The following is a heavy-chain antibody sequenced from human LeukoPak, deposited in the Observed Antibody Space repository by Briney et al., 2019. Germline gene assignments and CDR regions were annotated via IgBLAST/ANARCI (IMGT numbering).Heavy chain of an antibody. D-gene: IGHD2-2*01. CDR2: ISYDGSNK. Sequence: AGGSLRLSCPPSGFTFSSYGVHGSPRAPGRGREGGTVISYDGSNKYYADSVKGRFTISRDNSKNTLYLQMNSLRAEDTAVYYCAKRIASSTSCCDFDYWGQGTLVTVSS. J-gene: IGHJ4*02. CDR3: AKRIASSTSCCDFDY. V-gene: IGHV3-30*18. CDR1: GFTFSSYG.